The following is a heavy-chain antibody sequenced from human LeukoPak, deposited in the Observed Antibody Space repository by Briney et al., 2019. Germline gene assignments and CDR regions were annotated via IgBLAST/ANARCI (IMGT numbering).Heavy chain of an antibody. Sequence: PGGSLRLSCAASGFTFSDYYMTWIRQAPGKGLEWVSYISSSDYRTNYADSVKGRFTISRDNAKNSLCLQMNSLRAEDTAVYYCARQGFGDVYDSSGYFFDYWGQGTLVTVSS. CDR1: GFTFSDYY. D-gene: IGHD3-22*01. J-gene: IGHJ4*02. CDR2: ISSSDYRT. CDR3: ARQGFGDVYDSSGYFFDY. V-gene: IGHV3-11*01.